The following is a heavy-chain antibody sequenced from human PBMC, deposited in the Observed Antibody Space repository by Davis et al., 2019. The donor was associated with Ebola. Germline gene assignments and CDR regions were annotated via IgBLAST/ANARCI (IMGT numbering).Heavy chain of an antibody. CDR3: ARDNWYKNDN. CDR2: IRSEATSQ. Sequence: GESLKISCTASGFTVSSNHMSWVRQAPGKGLEWVAFIRSEATSQDYGKSVQGRFTISRDNAKNSLYLQMNSLRDEDTAMYYCARDNWYKNDNWGQGTLVTVSS. D-gene: IGHD1/OR15-1a*01. CDR1: GFTVSSNH. V-gene: IGHV3-30*02. J-gene: IGHJ4*02.